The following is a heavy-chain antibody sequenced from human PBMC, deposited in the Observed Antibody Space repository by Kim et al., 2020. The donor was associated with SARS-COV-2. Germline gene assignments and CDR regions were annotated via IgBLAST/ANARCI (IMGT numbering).Heavy chain of an antibody. V-gene: IGHV1-18*01. D-gene: IGHD2-15*01. Sequence: ASVKVSCKASGYTFTTYGISWVRQAPGQGLEWMGWISVDNGNTIYAQRLQGRVTMTTDTSTSTAYMELRSLRSDDTAMYYCARDGRRYCSGDSCYSRSFGVDHWGQGTLAT. CDR1: GYTFTTYG. J-gene: IGHJ4*02. CDR3: ARDGRRYCSGDSCYSRSFGVDH. CDR2: ISVDNGNT.